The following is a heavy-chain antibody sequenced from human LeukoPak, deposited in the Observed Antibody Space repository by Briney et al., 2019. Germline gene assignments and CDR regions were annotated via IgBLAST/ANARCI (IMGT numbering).Heavy chain of an antibody. D-gene: IGHD4-17*01. CDR1: GYSFPSYW. Sequence: GESLKISCKGSGYSFPSYWIGWVRLLPGKGLEWMGIIYPADSDTRYSPSFQGQVTISADKSLNTAYLQWNSLEASDTAMYYCARTTVSTTYFDYWGQGSLVTVSS. CDR2: IYPADSDT. J-gene: IGHJ4*02. CDR3: ARTTVSTTYFDY. V-gene: IGHV5-51*01.